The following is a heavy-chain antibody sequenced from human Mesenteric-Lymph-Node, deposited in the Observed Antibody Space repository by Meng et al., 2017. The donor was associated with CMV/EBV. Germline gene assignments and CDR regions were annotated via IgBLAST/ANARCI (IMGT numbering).Heavy chain of an antibody. D-gene: IGHD3-3*01. CDR1: GGTFSSYA. Sequence: SVKVSCKASGGTFSSYAISWVRQAPGQGLEWMGGIIPILGIANYAQKFQGRVTITADKSTSTAYMELSSLRSEDTAVYYCARDRLEITIFGVVTDYYYYYGMDVWGQGTTVTVSS. V-gene: IGHV1-69*10. CDR2: IIPILGIA. CDR3: ARDRLEITIFGVVTDYYYYYGMDV. J-gene: IGHJ6*02.